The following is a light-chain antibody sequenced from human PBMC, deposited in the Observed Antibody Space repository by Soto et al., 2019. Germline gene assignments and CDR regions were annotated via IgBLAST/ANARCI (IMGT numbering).Light chain of an antibody. CDR3: QQLNSYPYT. Sequence: DIPLTQSPSFLSASVGDSVTITCRASQGISSYLAWYQQKPGKAPNVLIYAASTLQSGVPSRFSGSGYGTEFTLTISSLQPEDFATYYCQQLNSYPYTFGQGTKLEIK. CDR1: QGISSY. V-gene: IGKV1-9*01. J-gene: IGKJ2*01. CDR2: AAS.